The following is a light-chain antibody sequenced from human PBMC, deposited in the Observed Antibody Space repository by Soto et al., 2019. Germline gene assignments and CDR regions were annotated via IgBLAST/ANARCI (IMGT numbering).Light chain of an antibody. CDR1: QGIGNY. CDR2: DAS. J-gene: IGKJ4*01. V-gene: IGKV1-33*01. Sequence: DIQMTQSPSSLSASVGDRVTITCQASQGIGNYLNWYQQKVGKAPKLLIYDASNLETGVPSRFSGSGSGTDFTFNISSLQPEDIATYYCQQYDNLPPLTFGGGTKVEIK. CDR3: QQYDNLPPLT.